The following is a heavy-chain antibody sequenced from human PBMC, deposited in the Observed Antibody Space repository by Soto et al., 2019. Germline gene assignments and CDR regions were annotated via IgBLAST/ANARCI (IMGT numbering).Heavy chain of an antibody. CDR2: IDTDGGGT. D-gene: IGHD2-2*01. V-gene: IGHV3-74*01. CDR1: GFTLRSHR. J-gene: IGHJ3*02. CDR3: ARVLGCSSTSCYHDAFDI. Sequence: GGSLRLSCAASGFTLRSHRIHWVRQAPGKGLEWVSRIDTDGGGTSYADSVRGRFTISRDNAKSTLYLQMNSLRAEDTAVYYWARVLGCSSTSCYHDAFDIWGQGTMVTVSS.